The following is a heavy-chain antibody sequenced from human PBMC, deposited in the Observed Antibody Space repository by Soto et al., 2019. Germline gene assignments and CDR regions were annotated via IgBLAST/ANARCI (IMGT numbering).Heavy chain of an antibody. J-gene: IGHJ3*02. CDR2: ITSSDGRT. V-gene: IGHV3-23*01. CDR3: AKDEDYASDGNDAFDI. Sequence: EVQLLESGGGLVQPGGSLRLSCAASGFTFSSHAMSWVRQAPGKGLEWVSGITSSDGRTYYADSVKGRFTISRDNSKNTLHLQMNSLRGEDTAVYYCAKDEDYASDGNDAFDIWGQGTMVTVSS. CDR1: GFTFSSHA. D-gene: IGHD3-22*01.